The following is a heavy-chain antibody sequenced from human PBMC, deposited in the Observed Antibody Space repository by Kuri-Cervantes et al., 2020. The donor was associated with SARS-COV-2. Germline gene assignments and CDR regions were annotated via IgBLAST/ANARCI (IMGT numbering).Heavy chain of an antibody. CDR1: GYTFTGYY. Sequence: ASVKVSCKASGYTFTGYYIHWVRQAPGQGLEWMGWINPDRGNTNYAQKFQGRVTLARDTSIRTAYMEVTSLTYDDTAVYYCAREDFSSLGAPHGLGYWGQGTLVTVSS. V-gene: IGHV1-2*02. D-gene: IGHD1-26*01. J-gene: IGHJ4*02. CDR2: INPDRGNT. CDR3: AREDFSSLGAPHGLGY.